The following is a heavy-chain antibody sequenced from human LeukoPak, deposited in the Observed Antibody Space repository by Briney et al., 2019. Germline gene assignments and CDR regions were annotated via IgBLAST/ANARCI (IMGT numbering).Heavy chain of an antibody. CDR2: ISGSGGST. CDR3: ATSTTSFDY. J-gene: IGHJ4*02. Sequence: GGSLRLSCAASGYTFGTYGMTWARQAPGKGLEWVSSISGSGGSTYYADSVKGRFTISRDNSKNTLYLQMNSLRAEDTATYYCATSTTSFDYWGQGTLVTVSS. V-gene: IGHV3-23*01. CDR1: GYTFGTYG.